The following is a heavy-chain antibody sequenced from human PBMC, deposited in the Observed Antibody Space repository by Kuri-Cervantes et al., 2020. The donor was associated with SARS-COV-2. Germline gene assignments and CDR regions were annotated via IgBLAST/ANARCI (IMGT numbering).Heavy chain of an antibody. D-gene: IGHD4-17*01. CDR2: IRYDGSNK. CDR1: GFTFSSYG. Sequence: GESLKISCAASGFTFSSYGMHWVRQAPGKGLEWVAFIRYDGSNKYYADSVKGRFTISRDNAKNSLYLQMNSLRAEDTAVYYCARGLTTVTTLDFQHWGQGTLVTVSS. J-gene: IGHJ1*01. V-gene: IGHV3-30*02. CDR3: ARGLTTVTTLDFQH.